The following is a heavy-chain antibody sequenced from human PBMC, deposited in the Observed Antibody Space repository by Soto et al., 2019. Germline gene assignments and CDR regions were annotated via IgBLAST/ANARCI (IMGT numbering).Heavy chain of an antibody. V-gene: IGHV4-34*01. CDR2: VNPTGST. Sequence: NPSETLSLTCAVYGGSFSGYYWSWIRRSPGKGLEWIGEVNPTGSTKYNPSLKSRVTISVDTSKNQFSLNLNSVTAADTALYYCARSREQWLVDAFDIWGQGTMVTVSS. CDR3: ARSREQWLVDAFDI. D-gene: IGHD6-19*01. J-gene: IGHJ3*02. CDR1: GGSFSGYY.